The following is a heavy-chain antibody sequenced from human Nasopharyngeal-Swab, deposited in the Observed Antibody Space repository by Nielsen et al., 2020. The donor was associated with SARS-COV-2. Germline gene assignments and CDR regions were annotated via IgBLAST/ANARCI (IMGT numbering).Heavy chain of an antibody. CDR2: IRSKGNSYAT. CDR3: SRCGGSCYTGKDY. D-gene: IGHD2-15*01. CDR1: GFIFSDSA. J-gene: IGHJ4*02. Sequence: GGSLRLSCAASGFIFSDSAIHWVRQASGKGLEWVGRIRSKGNSYATEYAASVEGRFTISRDDSKNTAYLKMNSLMTEDTAVYYCSRCGGSCYTGKDYWGQGTLVTVSS. V-gene: IGHV3-73*01.